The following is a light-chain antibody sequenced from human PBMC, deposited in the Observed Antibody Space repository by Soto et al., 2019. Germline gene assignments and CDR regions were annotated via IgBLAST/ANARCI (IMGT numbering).Light chain of an antibody. V-gene: IGKV3-11*01. J-gene: IGKJ5*01. CDR3: QQHGSSPIT. CDR1: QSVSSY. Sequence: EIVMTQSRATLSVSPGERATLSCRASQSVSSYLAWYQQKPGQAPRLLIYDIFKRPTGIPARFSGSGSGPDFTLTISSLEPEDFAMYYCQQHGSSPITFGQGTRLENK. CDR2: DIF.